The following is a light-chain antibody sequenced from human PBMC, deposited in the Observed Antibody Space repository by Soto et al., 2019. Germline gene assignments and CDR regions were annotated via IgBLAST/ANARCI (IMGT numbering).Light chain of an antibody. CDR2: DAS. J-gene: IGKJ2*01. CDR1: QTIDNT. V-gene: IGKV3-15*01. Sequence: EIVMTQSPATLSLSPGERATLSCRASQTIDNTLAWYRRKPGQAPRLLIYDASTRATGVPARFSGSGSGTDFTLPISSLQSEDFAVYYCQHYNYWPYTFGQGTKVDIK. CDR3: QHYNYWPYT.